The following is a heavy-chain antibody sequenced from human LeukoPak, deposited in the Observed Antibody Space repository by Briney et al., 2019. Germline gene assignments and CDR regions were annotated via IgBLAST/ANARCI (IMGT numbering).Heavy chain of an antibody. CDR3: ARSIASRAFDI. CDR1: GFTFSRYW. J-gene: IGHJ3*02. V-gene: IGHV3-74*01. D-gene: IGHD2-21*01. Sequence: GGSLRLSCAASGFTFSRYWMHWVRQAPGKGLVWVSRISSDGSSTNYADSVEGRFTISRDNAKNTLSLQMNSLRAEDTAVYYCARSIASRAFDIWGQGTMVTVSS. CDR2: ISSDGSST.